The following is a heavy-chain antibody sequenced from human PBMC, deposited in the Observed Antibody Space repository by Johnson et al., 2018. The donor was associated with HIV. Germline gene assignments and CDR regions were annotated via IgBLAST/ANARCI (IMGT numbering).Heavy chain of an antibody. V-gene: IGHV3-7*02. CDR3: AKCIWGSSLIDAFDI. D-gene: IGHD6-13*01. CDR2: IKQDGSEK. J-gene: IGHJ3*02. Sequence: VQLVESGGGVVQPGRSLRLSCAASGFTFSSYAMHWVRQAPGKGLEWVANIKQDGSEKYYVDSVKGRFIISRDNSKNTLLLQMNSLRAEDTAVYYCAKCIWGSSLIDAFDIWGQGTRVTVSS. CDR1: GFTFSSYA.